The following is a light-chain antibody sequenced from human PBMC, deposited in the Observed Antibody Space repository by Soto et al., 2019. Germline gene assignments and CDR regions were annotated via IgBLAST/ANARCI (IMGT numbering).Light chain of an antibody. CDR3: QHHNSWSLT. V-gene: IGKV3-15*01. CDR1: QSVGSK. CDR2: GES. Sequence: ELAMPQPPYTLTVSASESATLSCRASQSVGSKLAWYQQKACEAPRLLVSGESGRATVIAGGFHGGGSGTELTLTISSLQSEDFAVDYWQHHNSWSLTXGQGTKVDIK. J-gene: IGKJ1*01.